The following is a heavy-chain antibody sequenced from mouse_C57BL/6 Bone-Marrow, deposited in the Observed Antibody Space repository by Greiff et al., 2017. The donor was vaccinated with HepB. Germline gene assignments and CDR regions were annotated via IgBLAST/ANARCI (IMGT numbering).Heavy chain of an antibody. Sequence: VQLQQSGTVLARPGASVKMSCKTSGYTFTSYWMHWVKQRPGQGLEWIGAIYPGNSDTSYNQKFKGKAKLTAVTSASTAYMELSSLTTEDSAVYYCTRLLTGPVYYFDYWGQGTTLTVSS. CDR3: TRLLTGPVYYFDY. J-gene: IGHJ2*01. CDR1: GYTFTSYW. CDR2: IYPGNSDT. V-gene: IGHV1-5*01. D-gene: IGHD4-1*01.